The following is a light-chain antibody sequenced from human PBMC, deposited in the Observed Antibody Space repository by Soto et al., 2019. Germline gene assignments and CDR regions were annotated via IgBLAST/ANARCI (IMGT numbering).Light chain of an antibody. V-gene: IGKV3-15*01. CDR3: QQYNGWPRT. CDR1: QSVRNY. J-gene: IGKJ1*01. CDR2: GTS. Sequence: NVLTQSPGTLSLSPGETATLSCRASQSVRNYLAWYQQKPGQAPRLLIYGTSTRAGGVPARFSGGGSGTEFTLTITSLQSEDFEVYYCQQYNGWPRTFGQGTKVDTK.